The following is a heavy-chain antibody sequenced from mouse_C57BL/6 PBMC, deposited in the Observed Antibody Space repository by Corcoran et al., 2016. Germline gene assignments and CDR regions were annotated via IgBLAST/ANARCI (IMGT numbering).Heavy chain of an antibody. D-gene: IGHD1-1*01. J-gene: IGHJ4*01. CDR2: IYWDDDK. Sequence: QVTLKEAGPGILQSSQTLSPTCSYSGFSLSTSGMGVSWIRQPSGKGLEWLAHIYWDDDKRYNPSLKSRLTISKDTSRNQVFLKITSVDTADTATYYCAFGSSYGYYAMDYWGQGSSVTVSS. CDR3: AFGSSYGYYAMDY. CDR1: GFSLSTSGMG. V-gene: IGHV8-12*01.